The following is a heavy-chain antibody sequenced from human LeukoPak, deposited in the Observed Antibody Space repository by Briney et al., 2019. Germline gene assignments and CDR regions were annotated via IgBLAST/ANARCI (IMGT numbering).Heavy chain of an antibody. Sequence: GGSLRLSCAASGFTFSSYWMHWVRQAPGKGLVWVSRINSDGSSTSYAYSVKGRFTISRDNAKNTLYLQMNSLRAEDTAVYYCAREYSSSSGLDYWGQGTLVTVSS. J-gene: IGHJ4*02. V-gene: IGHV3-74*01. CDR2: INSDGSST. D-gene: IGHD6-6*01. CDR3: AREYSSSSGLDY. CDR1: GFTFSSYW.